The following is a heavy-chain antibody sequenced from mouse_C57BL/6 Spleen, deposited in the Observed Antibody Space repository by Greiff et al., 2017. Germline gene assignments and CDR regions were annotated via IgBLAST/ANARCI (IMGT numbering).Heavy chain of an antibody. D-gene: IGHD1-1*01. CDR2: IWSDGST. V-gene: IGHV2-6-1*01. CDR3: ARHSPHCYGSSYEYFDV. J-gene: IGHJ1*03. CDR1: GFSLTSYG. Sequence: QVQLQQSGPGLVAPSQSLSITCTVSGFSLTSYGVHWVRQPPGKGLEWLVVIWSDGSTTSNSALKSRLSISKDKSKSQVFLKMNSLQTDDTAMYYCARHSPHCYGSSYEYFDVWGTGTTVTVSS.